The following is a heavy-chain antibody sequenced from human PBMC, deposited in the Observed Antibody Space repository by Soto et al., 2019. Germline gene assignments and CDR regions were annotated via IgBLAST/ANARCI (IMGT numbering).Heavy chain of an antibody. V-gene: IGHV4-34*01. CDR3: ARGLLSSDSIQRPRFGYFDY. J-gene: IGHJ4*02. D-gene: IGHD3-10*01. CDR2: INHSGST. Sequence: SESLSLTCAVYGGSFSGYYWSWIRQPPGKGLEWIGEINHSGSTNYNPSLKSRVTISVDTSKNQFTLKLSSVTAADTAVYYCARGLLSSDSIQRPRFGYFDYWGQGTLVTVSS. CDR1: GGSFSGYY.